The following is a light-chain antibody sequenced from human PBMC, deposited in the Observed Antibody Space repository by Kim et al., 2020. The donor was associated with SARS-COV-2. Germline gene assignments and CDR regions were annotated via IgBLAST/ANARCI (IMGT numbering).Light chain of an antibody. Sequence: QSALTQPASVSGSPGHSITISCTGTSSDVGGYNYVSWYQQHPGKAPKLMIYDVSKRPSGVSNRFSGSKSGNTASLTISGLQAGDEADYYCSSYTSSSTLYVFGTGTKVTVL. CDR1: SSDVGGYNY. J-gene: IGLJ1*01. CDR3: SSYTSSSTLYV. V-gene: IGLV2-14*01. CDR2: DVS.